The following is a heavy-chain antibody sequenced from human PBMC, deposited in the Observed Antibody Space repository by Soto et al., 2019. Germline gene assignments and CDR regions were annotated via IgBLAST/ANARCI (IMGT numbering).Heavy chain of an antibody. CDR1: GGSVYTSSYY. CDR2: ISYTGST. Sequence: SETLSLTCTVSGGSVYTSSYYWGWIRQPPGKGLEWIGSISYTGSTYYNPSLKSRITISVDTSKNQVSLRLSSVTAADAAVYYCERNPVAPLLEYSTPSLAHFDHWGQGTLVTVSS. V-gene: IGHV4-39*01. J-gene: IGHJ4*02. CDR3: ERNPVAPLLEYSTPSLAHFDH. D-gene: IGHD6-6*01.